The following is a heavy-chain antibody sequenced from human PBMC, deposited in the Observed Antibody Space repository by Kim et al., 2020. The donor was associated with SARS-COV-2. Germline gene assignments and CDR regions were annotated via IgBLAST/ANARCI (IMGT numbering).Heavy chain of an antibody. CDR3: ARDLVGALNY. CDR2: SYSGGST. J-gene: IGHJ4*02. D-gene: IGHD1-26*01. CDR1: GFTVSSNY. V-gene: IGHV3-53*01. Sequence: GGSLRLSCAASGFTVSSNYMSWVRQAPGKGLEWVSVSYSGGSTYYADSVKGRFTISRDNSKNTLYLQMNSLRAEDTAVYYCARDLVGALNYWGQGTLVTVSS.